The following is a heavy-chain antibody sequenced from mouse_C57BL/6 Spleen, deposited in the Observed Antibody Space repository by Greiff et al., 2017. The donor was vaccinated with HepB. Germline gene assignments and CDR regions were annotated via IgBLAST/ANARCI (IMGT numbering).Heavy chain of an antibody. D-gene: IGHD2-12*01. CDR3: AREKLRTTSYWYFDV. J-gene: IGHJ1*03. Sequence: QVQLQQSGPELVKPGASVKISCKASGYAFSSSWMNWVKQRPGKGLEWIGRIYPGDGDTNYNGKFKGKATLTADKSSSTAYMQLSSLTSEDSAVYFCAREKLRTTSYWYFDVWGTGTTVTVSS. CDR2: IYPGDGDT. V-gene: IGHV1-82*01. CDR1: GYAFSSSW.